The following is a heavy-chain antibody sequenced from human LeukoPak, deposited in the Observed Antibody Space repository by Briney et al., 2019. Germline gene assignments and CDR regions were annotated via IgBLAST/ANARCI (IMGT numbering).Heavy chain of an antibody. D-gene: IGHD1-26*01. CDR2: ISGSGGST. Sequence: GGSQRLSCAASGFTFSSYAMSWVRQAPGKGLEWVSAISGSGGSTYYADSVKGRFTISRDNSKNTLYLQMNSLRAEDTAVYYCAKAPVGATDYFDYWGQGTLVTVSS. J-gene: IGHJ4*02. CDR1: GFTFSSYA. V-gene: IGHV3-23*01. CDR3: AKAPVGATDYFDY.